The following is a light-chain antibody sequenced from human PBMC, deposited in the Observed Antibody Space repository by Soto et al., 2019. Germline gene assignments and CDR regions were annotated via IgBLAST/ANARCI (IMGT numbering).Light chain of an antibody. CDR1: QSVSSW. J-gene: IGKJ1*01. CDR3: QQYVSSPWA. Sequence: DIQMTQSPSTLSASLGDRVTITCRASQSVSSWLAWFQQKPGKAPKLLIYGASRRATGIPDRFTGSGSGTDFTLTISRLEPEDFAVYYCQQYVSSPWAFGQGTKVDIK. CDR2: GAS. V-gene: IGKV1-5*01.